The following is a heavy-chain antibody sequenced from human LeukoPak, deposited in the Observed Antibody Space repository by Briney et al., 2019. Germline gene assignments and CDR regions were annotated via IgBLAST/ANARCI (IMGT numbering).Heavy chain of an antibody. J-gene: IGHJ5*02. CDR2: ISYDGSNK. CDR1: GFTFSSYG. CDR3: AKDPSAYQFDP. Sequence: PGGSLRLSCAAPGFTFSSYGMHWVRQAPGKGLEWVAVISYDGSNKYYADSVKGRFTISRDNSKNTLYLQMNSLRAEDTAVYYCAKDPSAYQFDPWGQGTLVTVSS. V-gene: IGHV3-30*18. D-gene: IGHD2-2*01.